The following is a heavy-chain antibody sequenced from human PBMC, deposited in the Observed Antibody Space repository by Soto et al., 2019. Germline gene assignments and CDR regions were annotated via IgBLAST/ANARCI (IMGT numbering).Heavy chain of an antibody. CDR2: INPNSGGT. Sequence: ASVKVSCKASGYTFTCYYMHWVRQAPGQGLEWMGWINPNSGGTNYAQKFQGWVTMTRDTSISTAYMELSRLRSDDTAVYYCARERANDVVVPAAPYYYYYGMDVWGQGTTVTVSS. J-gene: IGHJ6*02. CDR1: GYTFTCYY. D-gene: IGHD2-2*01. V-gene: IGHV1-2*04. CDR3: ARERANDVVVPAAPYYYYYGMDV.